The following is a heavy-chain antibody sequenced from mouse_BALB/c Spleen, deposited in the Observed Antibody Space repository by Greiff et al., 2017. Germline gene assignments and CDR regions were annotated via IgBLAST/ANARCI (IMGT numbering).Heavy chain of an antibody. V-gene: IGHV1-54*01. CDR3: ARRNYYGSSHWYFDV. J-gene: IGHJ1*01. CDR2: INPGSGGT. CDR1: GYAFTNYL. D-gene: IGHD1-1*01. Sequence: QVQLQQSGAELVRPGTSVKVSCKASGYAFTNYLIEWVKQRPGQGLEWIGVINPGSGGTNYNEKFKGKATLTADKSSSTAYMQLSSLTSDDSAVYFCARRNYYGSSHWYFDVWGAGTTVTVSS.